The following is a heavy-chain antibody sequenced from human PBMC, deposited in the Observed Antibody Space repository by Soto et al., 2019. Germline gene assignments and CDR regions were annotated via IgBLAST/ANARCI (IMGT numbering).Heavy chain of an antibody. V-gene: IGHV4-59*08. CDR3: ARHIAVADSPWDY. CDR1: GGSISSDY. CDR2: IYYSGST. Sequence: PSETLSLTCTVSGGSISSDYWSWIRQPPGKGLEWIGYIYYSGSTNYNPSLKSRVTISVDTSKNQFSLKLSSVTAADTAVYYCARHIAVADSPWDYWGQGTLVTVSS. J-gene: IGHJ4*02. D-gene: IGHD6-19*01.